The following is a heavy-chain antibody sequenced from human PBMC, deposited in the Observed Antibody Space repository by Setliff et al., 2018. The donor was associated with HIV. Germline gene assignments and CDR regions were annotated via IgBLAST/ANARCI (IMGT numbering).Heavy chain of an antibody. CDR2: RNPNSGNT. Sequence: ASVKVSCKASGYTFTTYDINWVRQATGQGLEWMGWRNPNSGNTGYAERFQGRVTMTRDTSISTVYIELTSLRSEDMAVYYCARGLRQNRSNSDVFDVWGQGTVVTVSS. J-gene: IGHJ3*01. CDR3: ARGLRQNRSNSDVFDV. V-gene: IGHV1-8*02. D-gene: IGHD4-4*01. CDR1: GYTFTTYD.